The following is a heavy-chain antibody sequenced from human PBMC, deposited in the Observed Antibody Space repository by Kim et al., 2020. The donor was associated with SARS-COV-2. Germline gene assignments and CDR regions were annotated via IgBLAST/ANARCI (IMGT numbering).Heavy chain of an antibody. CDR3: AKGPIEIVSGGKMWLDP. J-gene: IGHJ5*02. V-gene: IGHV3-30*18. CDR1: GLTFKNYG. CDR2: ISYDGSIQ. D-gene: IGHD2-15*01. Sequence: GGSLRLSCAASGLTFKNYGMHWVRQAPGKGLGLVANISYDGSIQNYGDSVEGRFTVSRDNSKNTLYLQMNSLILEDTAVYYCAKGPIEIVSGGKMWLDPWGQGALVTVSS.